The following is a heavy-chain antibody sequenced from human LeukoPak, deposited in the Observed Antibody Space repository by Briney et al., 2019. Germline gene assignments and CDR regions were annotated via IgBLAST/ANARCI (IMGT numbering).Heavy chain of an antibody. D-gene: IGHD6-13*01. CDR2: ISGSGGST. CDR3: AKAGDLYSSSWYGY. Sequence: GGSLRLSCAASGFTFSSYAMSWVRQAPGKGLEWVSAISGSGGSTYYADSVKGRSTISRDNSKNTLYLQMNSLRAEDTAVYYCAKAGDLYSSSWYGYWGQGTLVTVSS. J-gene: IGHJ4*02. V-gene: IGHV3-23*01. CDR1: GFTFSSYA.